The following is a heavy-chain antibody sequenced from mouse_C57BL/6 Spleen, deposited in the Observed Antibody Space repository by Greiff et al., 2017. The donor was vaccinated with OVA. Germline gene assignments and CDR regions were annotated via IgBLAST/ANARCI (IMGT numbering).Heavy chain of an antibody. Sequence: EVKLQESGPGLVKPSQSLSLTCSVTGYSITSGYYWNWIRQFPGNKLEWMGYISYDGSNNYNPSLKNRISITRDTSKNQFFLKLNSVTTEDTATYYCAGGGYDYGYWGQGTLVTVSA. CDR2: ISYDGSN. V-gene: IGHV3-6*01. J-gene: IGHJ3*01. CDR3: AGGGYDYGY. D-gene: IGHD2-4*01. CDR1: GYSITSGYY.